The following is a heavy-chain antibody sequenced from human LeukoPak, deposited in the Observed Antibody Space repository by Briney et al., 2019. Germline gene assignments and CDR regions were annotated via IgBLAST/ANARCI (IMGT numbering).Heavy chain of an antibody. CDR2: ISSNGGSI. J-gene: IGHJ4*02. CDR1: GFTFSDYA. D-gene: IGHD7-27*01. V-gene: IGHV3-64*01. Sequence: GGSLRLSCAASGFTFSDYAMHWVRQAPGKELEYVSAISSNGGSIHYANSVKGRFTISRDDSKNTLSLQMNSLRVEDTALYYCAQDIAWGAFEHWGQGTLVTVSS. CDR3: AQDIAWGAFEH.